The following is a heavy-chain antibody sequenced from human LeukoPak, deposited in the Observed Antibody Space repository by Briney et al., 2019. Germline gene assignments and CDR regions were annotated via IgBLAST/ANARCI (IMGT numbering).Heavy chain of an antibody. CDR1: GFRFDEYT. Sequence: PGGSLRLSCAASGFRFDEYTMHWVRLPPGKGLEWVAGISWNSGSVGYADSVKGRFTISRDNSKNTLYLRMNSLRAEDTAVYYCAKDHDYGDYPTPPFDYWGQGTLVTVSS. V-gene: IGHV3-9*01. J-gene: IGHJ4*02. CDR3: AKDHDYGDYPTPPFDY. CDR2: ISWNSGSV. D-gene: IGHD4-17*01.